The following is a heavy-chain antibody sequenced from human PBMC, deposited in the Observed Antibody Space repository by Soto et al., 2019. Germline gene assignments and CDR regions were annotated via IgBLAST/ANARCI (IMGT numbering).Heavy chain of an antibody. CDR3: ARDWGASMLHPTNCFDT. V-gene: IGHV3-30-3*01. CDR2: ISYDGSNK. J-gene: IGHJ5*02. Sequence: GGSLRLSCAASGFTFSSYATHWVRQAPGKGLEWVAVISYDGSNKYYADSVKGRFTISRDNSKNTLYLQMNSLRAEDTAVYYCARDWGASMLHPTNCFDTWGQGTLVTVSS. D-gene: IGHD3-16*01. CDR1: GFTFSSYA.